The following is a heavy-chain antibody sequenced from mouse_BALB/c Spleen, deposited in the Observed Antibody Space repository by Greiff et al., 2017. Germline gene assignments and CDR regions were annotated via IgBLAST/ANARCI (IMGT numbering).Heavy chain of an antibody. Sequence: EVKVVESGGGLVKPGGSLKLSCAASGFTFSSYAMSWVRQTPEKRLEWVASISSGGSTYYPDSVKGRFTISRDNARNILYLQMSSLRSEDTAMYYCARGSYYYGSTYYYAMDYWGQGTSVTVSS. CDR2: ISSGGST. D-gene: IGHD1-1*01. V-gene: IGHV5-6-5*01. CDR3: ARGSYYYGSTYYYAMDY. J-gene: IGHJ4*01. CDR1: GFTFSSYA.